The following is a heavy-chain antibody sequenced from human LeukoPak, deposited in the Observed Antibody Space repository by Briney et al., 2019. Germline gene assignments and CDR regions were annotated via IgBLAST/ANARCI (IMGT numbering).Heavy chain of an antibody. CDR1: GFTFNIYA. D-gene: IGHD5-12*01. CDR2: ISGSGSST. V-gene: IGHV3-23*01. CDR3: AKDQHGYDKPIDY. Sequence: PGGSLRLSCAASGFTFNIYATNWVRPASGKGVEWVSTISGSGSSTYYADSVKGRFTISRDNSKNTLYLQMNSLRAEDTAVYFCAKDQHGYDKPIDYWGQGTLVTVSS. J-gene: IGHJ4*02.